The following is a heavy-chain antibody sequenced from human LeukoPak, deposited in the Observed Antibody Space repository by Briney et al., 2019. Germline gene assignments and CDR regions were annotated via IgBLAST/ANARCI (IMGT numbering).Heavy chain of an antibody. Sequence: PSQTLSLTCAVSGGSISSGGYSWSWIRQPPGKGLEWIGYIYHSGSTYYNPSLKSRVTISVDRSKNQFSLKLSSVTAADTAVYYCARGYGSGSFFDYWGQGTRVTVSS. J-gene: IGHJ4*02. CDR1: GGSISSGGYS. CDR2: IYHSGST. V-gene: IGHV4-30-2*01. D-gene: IGHD3-10*01. CDR3: ARGYGSGSFFDY.